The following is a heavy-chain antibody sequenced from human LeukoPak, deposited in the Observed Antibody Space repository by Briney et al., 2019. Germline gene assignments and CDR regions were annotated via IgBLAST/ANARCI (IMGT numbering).Heavy chain of an antibody. Sequence: QPGGSLKLSCVASGFTFRDSAIHWVRQSSGKGLEWIGHMDKETNLYATALAASVKGRFTVSRDDSKNTAYLHMNSLKTEDTALYYCTRDSGTYNWFDPWGQGTLVTVSS. V-gene: IGHV3-73*01. CDR1: GFTFRDSA. CDR3: TRDSGTYNWFDP. CDR2: MDKETNLYAT. D-gene: IGHD1-26*01. J-gene: IGHJ5*02.